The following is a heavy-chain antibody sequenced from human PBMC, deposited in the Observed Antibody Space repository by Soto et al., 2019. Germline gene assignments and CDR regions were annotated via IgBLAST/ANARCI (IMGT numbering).Heavy chain of an antibody. J-gene: IGHJ4*02. CDR3: AKEGLWWEFMRRHQLGY. D-gene: IGHD2-21*01. V-gene: IGHV3-23*01. Sequence: EVQLLESGGGLVQPGGSLRLSCAASGFTFSSYAMSWVRQAPGKGLEWVSAIRGSGGSTYYADSVKGRFTISRDNSKHKLYLQRNSPRAEDTAVYYSAKEGLWWEFMRRHQLGYWGQGTLATVSS. CDR2: IRGSGGST. CDR1: GFTFSSYA.